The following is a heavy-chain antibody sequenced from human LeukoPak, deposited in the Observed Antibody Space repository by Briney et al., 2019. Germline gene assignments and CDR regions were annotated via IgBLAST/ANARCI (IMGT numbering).Heavy chain of an antibody. V-gene: IGHV4-30-4*01. CDR2: IYYSGGT. CDR3: ARVDSSPHYFDY. D-gene: IGHD3-22*01. CDR1: GGSISSGDYY. Sequence: SETLSLTCTVSGGSISSGDYYWSWIRQPPGKGLEWIGYIYYSGGTYYNPSLKSRVTISVDTSKNQFSLKLSSATAADTAVYYCARVDSSPHYFDYWGQGTLVTVSS. J-gene: IGHJ4*02.